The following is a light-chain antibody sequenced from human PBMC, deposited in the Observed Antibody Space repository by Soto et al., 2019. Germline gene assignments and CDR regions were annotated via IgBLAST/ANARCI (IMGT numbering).Light chain of an antibody. CDR3: QHYDSDPYT. V-gene: IGKV1-5*03. CDR1: QDVSHW. CDR2: KAS. J-gene: IGKJ2*01. Sequence: DIHMDQSPSALSASVGDRVTITCRASQDVSHWLAWYQQKPGQAPKLVIYKASSLESGVPSRFSGRGSGTEYTLTIRDLQPDDFATYYCQHYDSDPYTFGQGTSLEIK.